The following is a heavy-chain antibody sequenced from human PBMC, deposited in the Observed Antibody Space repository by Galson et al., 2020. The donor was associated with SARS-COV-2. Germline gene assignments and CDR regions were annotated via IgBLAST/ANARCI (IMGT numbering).Heavy chain of an antibody. Sequence: ESPKISCKGPGYSSTSNWISWVRQMPGKGPEWLGRIYPSDSSTNYSPSFQGHVTISADKSISTAYLQGSSLKASDTAMYYCARKPVYCSGGSCYIWFDPWGQGTLVTVSS. CDR3: ARKPVYCSGGSCYIWFDP. D-gene: IGHD2-15*01. J-gene: IGHJ5*02. V-gene: IGHV5-10-1*01. CDR1: GYSSTSNW. CDR2: IYPSDSST.